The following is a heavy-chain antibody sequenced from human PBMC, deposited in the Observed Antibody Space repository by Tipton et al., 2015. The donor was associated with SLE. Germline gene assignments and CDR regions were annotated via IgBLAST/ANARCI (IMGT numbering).Heavy chain of an antibody. D-gene: IGHD6-13*01. CDR3: ARAEFSSNWYMYWHFDL. Sequence: TLSLTCSIYGGSFGGYYWSWIRQPPGKGLEWIGEINHGGSTNYNPSLKSRVTISVDTSKNQFSLKLSSVTAADTAVYYCARAEFSSNWYMYWHFDLWGRGTLVTVSS. J-gene: IGHJ2*01. CDR1: GGSFGGYY. CDR2: INHGGST. V-gene: IGHV4-34*01.